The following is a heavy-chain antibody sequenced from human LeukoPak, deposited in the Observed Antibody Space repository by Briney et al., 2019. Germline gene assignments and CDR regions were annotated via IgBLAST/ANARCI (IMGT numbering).Heavy chain of an antibody. J-gene: IGHJ4*02. Sequence: GGSLRLSCAVSGFNVSSNYLNWVRQAPGKGAEGVSVIYSGGSTYYTDSVKGRFTISRDNSKNTLYLQMNSLRAEDTAVYHCARVDSRTAQFDYWGQGTLVTVSS. CDR1: GFNVSSNY. D-gene: IGHD6-13*01. CDR3: ARVDSRTAQFDY. CDR2: IYSGGST. V-gene: IGHV3-66*01.